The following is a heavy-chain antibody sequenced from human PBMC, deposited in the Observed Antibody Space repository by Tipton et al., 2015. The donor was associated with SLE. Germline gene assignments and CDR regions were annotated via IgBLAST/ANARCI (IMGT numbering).Heavy chain of an antibody. Sequence: QSGPEVKKPGSSVKVSCKASGGTFSSYTISWVRQAPGQGLEWMGGIIPIFGTANYAKKFQGRVSITTDESTSTAYMELSSLRSEDTAVYYCARGDIVIVSAARHYYYGMDVWGQGTTVTVSS. CDR3: ARGDIVIVSAARHYYYGMDV. CDR1: GGTFSSYT. V-gene: IGHV1-69*05. D-gene: IGHD2-2*01. J-gene: IGHJ6*02. CDR2: IIPIFGTA.